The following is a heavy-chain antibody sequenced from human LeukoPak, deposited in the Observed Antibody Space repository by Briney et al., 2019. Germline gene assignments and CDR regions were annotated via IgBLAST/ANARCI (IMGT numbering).Heavy chain of an antibody. V-gene: IGHV4-30-4*01. CDR2: VDYSGST. CDR1: GVSISSGDYY. J-gene: IGHJ4*02. Sequence: SETLSLTCTVSGVSISSGDYYWGWLRQPPGKGLEWIGYVDYSGSTYYNPSLKSRVTISVDTSKNQFSLKLSSVTAADTAVYYCARYYGGSFGYYFDYWGQGTLVTVSS. D-gene: IGHD4-23*01. CDR3: ARYYGGSFGYYFDY.